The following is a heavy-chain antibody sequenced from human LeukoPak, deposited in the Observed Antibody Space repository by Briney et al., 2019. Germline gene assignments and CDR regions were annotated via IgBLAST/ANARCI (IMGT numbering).Heavy chain of an antibody. CDR1: GFSFSIYW. CDR2: IDQGGSVR. V-gene: IGHV3-7*01. D-gene: IGHD6-13*01. CDR3: ARDSESSSFDL. Sequence: GGSLRLSCAASGFSFSIYWMSWVRQTPEKGLEFVANIDQGGSVRNYMDSLKGRCTISRDNAKKSLYLEINSLRADDTAVYYCARDSESSSFDLWGRGALVTVSS. J-gene: IGHJ4*02.